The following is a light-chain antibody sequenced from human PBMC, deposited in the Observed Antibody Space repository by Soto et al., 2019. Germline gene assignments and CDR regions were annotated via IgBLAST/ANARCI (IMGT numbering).Light chain of an antibody. CDR2: KDN. CDR3: YSATDNSYV. J-gene: IGLJ1*01. Sequence: SYELTQPSSVSVSPGQTARITCSGDVLARKYVRWFQQKPGQAPILVIYKDNQRPSGIPERFSGSNSGTTVTLTISGAQVEDEADYYCYSATDNSYVFGTGTKVTVL. V-gene: IGLV3-27*01. CDR1: VLARKY.